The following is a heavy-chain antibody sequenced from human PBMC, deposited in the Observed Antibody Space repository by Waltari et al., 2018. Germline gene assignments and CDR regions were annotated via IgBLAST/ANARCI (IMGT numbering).Heavy chain of an antibody. CDR2: IYSGGDT. CDR3: AKEKRISYYDSSGQFDY. D-gene: IGHD3-22*01. J-gene: IGHJ4*02. CDR1: GFTFTNYA. Sequence: EVQLLESGGGLVKPGGSLRLACAASGFTFTNYAMNWVRQATGKGLEWVSVIYSGGDTYYADSVKGRFTISRDNSKNTLYLQMNSLRAEDTAVYFCAKEKRISYYDSSGQFDYWGQGTLVTVSS. V-gene: IGHV3-23*03.